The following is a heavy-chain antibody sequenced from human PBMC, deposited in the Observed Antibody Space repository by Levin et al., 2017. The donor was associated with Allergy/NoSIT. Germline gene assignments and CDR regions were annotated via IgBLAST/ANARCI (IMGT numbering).Heavy chain of an antibody. Sequence: GESLKISCAASGFTFSDYWMHWVRQAPGKGLMWVSHIAGDGSSPKYADSVKGRFTISRDNAKNTLYLQMSSLRVEDSAVYYCAGDRVSGSVDPWGQGTLVTVSS. CDR1: GFTFSDYW. V-gene: IGHV3-74*01. J-gene: IGHJ5*02. D-gene: IGHD2/OR15-2a*01. CDR2: IAGDGSSP. CDR3: AGDRVSGSVDP.